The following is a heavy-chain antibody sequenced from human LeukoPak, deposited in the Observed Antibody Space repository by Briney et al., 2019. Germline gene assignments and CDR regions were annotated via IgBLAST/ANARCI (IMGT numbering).Heavy chain of an antibody. CDR1: GFTFSSYW. CDR2: IASDGSST. Sequence: GGSLRLSCAASGFTFSSYWMNWVRQAPGKGLVWVSRIASDGSSTTYADSVKGRFSISRDNAKNTLYLQMNSLRVEDTAVYYCARDDKQYSSSWYAVYWSFDPWGQGTLVTVSS. D-gene: IGHD6-13*01. CDR3: ARDDKQYSSSWYAVYWSFDP. V-gene: IGHV3-74*01. J-gene: IGHJ5*02.